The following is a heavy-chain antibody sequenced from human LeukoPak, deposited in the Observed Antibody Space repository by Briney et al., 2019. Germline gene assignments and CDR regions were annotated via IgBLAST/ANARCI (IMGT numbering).Heavy chain of an antibody. Sequence: SETLSLTCTVSGGSISSGGYYWSWIRQHPGKGLEWIGYIYYSGSTNYNPSLKSRVTISVDTSKNQFSLKLSSVTAADTAVYYCARGVTYNWFDPWGQGTLVTVSS. J-gene: IGHJ5*02. CDR3: ARGVTYNWFDP. CDR1: GGSISSGGYY. D-gene: IGHD5/OR15-5a*01. CDR2: IYYSGST. V-gene: IGHV4-61*08.